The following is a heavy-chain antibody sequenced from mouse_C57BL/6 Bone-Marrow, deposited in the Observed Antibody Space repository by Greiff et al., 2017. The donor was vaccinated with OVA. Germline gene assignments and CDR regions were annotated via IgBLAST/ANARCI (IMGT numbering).Heavy chain of an antibody. CDR2: INPGSGGT. CDR3: AREGDYGSKRRYFDY. CDR1: GYAFTNYL. J-gene: IGHJ2*01. Sequence: QVQLQQSGAELVRPGTSVKVSCKASGYAFTNYLIEWVKQRPGQGLEWIGVINPGSGGTNYNEKFKGKATLTADKSSSTAYMQLSSLTSEDSAVYFCAREGDYGSKRRYFDYWGQGTTLTVSS. D-gene: IGHD1-1*01. V-gene: IGHV1-54*01.